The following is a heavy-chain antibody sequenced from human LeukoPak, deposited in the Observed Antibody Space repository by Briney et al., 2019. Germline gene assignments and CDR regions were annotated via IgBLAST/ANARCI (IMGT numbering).Heavy chain of an antibody. CDR1: GFTFSSYA. Sequence: GRSLRLSCAASGFTFSSYAMSWVRQAPGKGLEWVSAISGSGGSTYYADSVKGRFTISRDNSKNTLFLQMNSLRAEDTAVYYCAKGGVSNWSYGYFDYWGQGTLVTVSS. V-gene: IGHV3-23*01. CDR3: AKGGVSNWSYGYFDY. D-gene: IGHD1-7*01. CDR2: ISGSGGST. J-gene: IGHJ4*02.